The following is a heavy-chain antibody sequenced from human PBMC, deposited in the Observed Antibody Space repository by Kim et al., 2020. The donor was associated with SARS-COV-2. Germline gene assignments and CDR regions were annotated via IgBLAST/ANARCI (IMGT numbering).Heavy chain of an antibody. CDR1: GGSFSGYY. CDR3: ARGPSPIKKKTWYYFDY. J-gene: IGHJ4*01. D-gene: IGHD2-15*01. CDR2: INHSGST. V-gene: IGHV4-34*01. Sequence: SETLSLTCAVYGGSFSGYYWSWIRQPPGKGLEWIGEINHSGSTNYNPSLKSRVTISVDTSKNQFSLKLSSVTAADTAVYYCARGPSPIKKKTWYYFDYWG.